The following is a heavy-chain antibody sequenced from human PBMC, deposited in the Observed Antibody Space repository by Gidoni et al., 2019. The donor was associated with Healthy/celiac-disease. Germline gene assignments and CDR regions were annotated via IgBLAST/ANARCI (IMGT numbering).Heavy chain of an antibody. Sequence: EVQLLESGGGLVQPGGAVGLPCAASGFPFGRYAMSWVRQAPGKGRVWVSAISGSGGSTHYADSVKGRFTISRDNSKNTLYLQMNSLRAEDTAVYYCAKDRRLSPLALNWFDPWGQGTLVTVSS. CDR2: ISGSGGST. CDR1: GFPFGRYA. D-gene: IGHD6-25*01. V-gene: IGHV3-23*01. J-gene: IGHJ5*02. CDR3: AKDRRLSPLALNWFDP.